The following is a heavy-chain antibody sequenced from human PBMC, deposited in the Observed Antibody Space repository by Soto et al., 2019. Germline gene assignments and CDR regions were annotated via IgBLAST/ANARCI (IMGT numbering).Heavy chain of an antibody. D-gene: IGHD2-15*01. J-gene: IGHJ3*02. CDR2: ISYDGSNK. CDR3: SGLRATFSSAFDI. CDR1: GFTFSGYG. Sequence: GGPHRLWCSASGFTFSGYGVRWVRQAPGKGLEWVAVISYDGSNKYYADSVKGRFTISRDKSKNTLYLQMNSLRAEDTAVYYCSGLRATFSSAFDIWGQGTMVTVSS. V-gene: IGHV3-30*03.